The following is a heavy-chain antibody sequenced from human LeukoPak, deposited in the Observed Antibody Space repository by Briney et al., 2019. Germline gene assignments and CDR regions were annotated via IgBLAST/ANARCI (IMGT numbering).Heavy chain of an antibody. CDR3: ARPTYNSGSYWPDP. CDR2: IYSGGST. V-gene: IGHV3-66*04. CDR1: GFTFSSYS. J-gene: IGHJ5*02. Sequence: GGSLRLSCAASGFTFSSYSMNWVRQAPGKGLEWVSVIYSGGSTYYADSVKGRFTISRDNSKNTLYLQMNSLRAEDTAVYYCARPTYNSGSYWPDPWGQGTLVTASS. D-gene: IGHD3-10*01.